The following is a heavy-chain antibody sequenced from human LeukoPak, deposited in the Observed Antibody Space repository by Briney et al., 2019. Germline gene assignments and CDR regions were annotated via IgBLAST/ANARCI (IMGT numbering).Heavy chain of an antibody. CDR3: ARDEGRGYSYGYDY. D-gene: IGHD5-18*01. V-gene: IGHV4-59*01. Sequence: SETLSLTCTVSGGSISSYYWSWIRQPPGKGLEWIGYIYYSGSTNYNPSLKSRVTISVDTFKNQFSLKLSSVTAADTAVYYCARDEGRGYSYGYDYWGQGTLVTVSS. CDR1: GGSISSYY. J-gene: IGHJ4*02. CDR2: IYYSGST.